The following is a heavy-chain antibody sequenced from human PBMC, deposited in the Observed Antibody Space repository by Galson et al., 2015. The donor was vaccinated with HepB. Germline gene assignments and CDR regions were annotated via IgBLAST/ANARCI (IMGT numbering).Heavy chain of an antibody. V-gene: IGHV1-18*01. D-gene: IGHD3-22*01. J-gene: IGHJ5*02. CDR2: ISAYNGNT. CDR1: GYTFTSYG. CDR3: ARVKHYSSSSTYHFLDP. Sequence: SVKVSCKASGYTFTSYGISWVRQAPGQGLEWMGWISAYNGNTNYAQKLQGRVTMTTDTSTSTAYMELRSLRSDDTAVYYCARVKHYSSSSTYHFLDPWGLGTLVTVSS.